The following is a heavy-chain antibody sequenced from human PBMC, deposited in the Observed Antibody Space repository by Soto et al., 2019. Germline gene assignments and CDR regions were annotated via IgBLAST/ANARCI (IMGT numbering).Heavy chain of an antibody. V-gene: IGHV4-31*03. CDR2: IYYSGST. CDR3: ARGVTIFGVVIEVPAWMVANWFDL. D-gene: IGHD3-3*01. Sequence: PSETLSLTCTVSGGSISSGGYYWSWIRQHPGKGLEWIGYIYYSGSTYYNPSLKSRVTISVDTSKNQFSLKLSSVTAADTAVYYCARGVTIFGVVIEVPAWMVANWFDLWGQGTLVTVSS. CDR1: GGSISSGGYY. J-gene: IGHJ5*02.